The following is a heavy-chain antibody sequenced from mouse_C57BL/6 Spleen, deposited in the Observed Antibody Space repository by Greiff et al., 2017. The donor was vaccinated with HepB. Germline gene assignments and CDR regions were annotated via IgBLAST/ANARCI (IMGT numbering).Heavy chain of an antibody. V-gene: IGHV1-80*01. CDR1: GYAFSSYW. Sequence: VKLVESGAELVKPGASVKISCKASGYAFSSYWMNWVKQRPGKGLEWIGQIYPGDGDTNYNGKFKGKATLTADKSSSTAYMQLSSLTSYDSAVYFCARRGGYYFDYWGQGTTLTVSS. CDR2: IYPGDGDT. CDR3: ARRGGYYFDY. J-gene: IGHJ2*01.